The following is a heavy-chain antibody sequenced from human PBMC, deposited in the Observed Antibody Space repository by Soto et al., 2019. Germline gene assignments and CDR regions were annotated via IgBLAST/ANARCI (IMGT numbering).Heavy chain of an antibody. CDR2: VIPIFGTT. Sequence: QGQLLQSGAEVKKPGSSVKVSCKASGGSISTFSINWVRQAPGQGLEWVGGVIPIFGTTNYAQKFQGRVTITADEASNTAYMELNSLRSEDTAVYFCATDFGDRMYYYTGMDVWGQGTTVTVSS. D-gene: IGHD4-17*01. CDR1: GGSISTFS. V-gene: IGHV1-69*01. CDR3: ATDFGDRMYYYTGMDV. J-gene: IGHJ6*02.